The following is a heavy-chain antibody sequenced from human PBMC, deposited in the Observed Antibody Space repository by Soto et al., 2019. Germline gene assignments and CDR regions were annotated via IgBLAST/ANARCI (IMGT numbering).Heavy chain of an antibody. CDR1: GFTFSSYA. D-gene: IGHD4-17*01. J-gene: IGHJ4*02. CDR3: AKDIKSYGDFVGYGFDY. Sequence: EVQLLESGGGLVQPGGSLRLSCAASGFTFSSYAMSWVRQAPGKGLEWVSAISGSGGSTYYADSVKGRFTISRDNSKNKLYLQMKSLSAEDTAVYYCAKDIKSYGDFVGYGFDYWGQGTLVTVSS. CDR2: ISGSGGST. V-gene: IGHV3-23*01.